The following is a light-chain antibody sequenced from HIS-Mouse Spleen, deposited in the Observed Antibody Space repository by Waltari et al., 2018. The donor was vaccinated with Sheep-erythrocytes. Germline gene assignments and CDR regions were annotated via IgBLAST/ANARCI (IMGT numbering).Light chain of an antibody. CDR1: QGIRND. CDR3: LQNNSYPRT. CDR2: AAS. Sequence: DIQMTQSPSSLSASVGDRVTITCRASQGIRNDLGWYQQKPGNATKRLIYAASSLQSGVLSRFSGRGSGTEFTFTLSSLKPEDFATYYCLQNNSYPRTFGAGTTVEIK. V-gene: IGKV1-17*01. J-gene: IGKJ1*01.